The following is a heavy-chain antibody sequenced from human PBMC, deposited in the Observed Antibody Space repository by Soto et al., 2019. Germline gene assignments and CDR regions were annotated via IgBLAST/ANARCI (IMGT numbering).Heavy chain of an antibody. CDR1: GYSLPTHT. Sequence: QVLLVQSGAEVKKPGASVRISCKASGYSLPTHTIHWVRQAPGQRLEWMGWINAANGHKKYSQNFQGSVTISNDTSASTVYMKLTCLTSDDTAIYYCARAIGNYDWGPNDDWGQGTLVTVSS. J-gene: IGHJ4*02. CDR3: ARAIGNYDWGPNDD. V-gene: IGHV1-3*01. D-gene: IGHD1-7*01. CDR2: INAANGHK.